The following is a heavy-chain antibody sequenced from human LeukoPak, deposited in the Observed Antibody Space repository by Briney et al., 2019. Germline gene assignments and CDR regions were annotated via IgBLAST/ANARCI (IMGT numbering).Heavy chain of an antibody. J-gene: IGHJ5*02. V-gene: IGHV4-61*02. CDR3: ARDIVVVPAAQPNWFDP. Sequence: PSETLSLTCTVSGGSISSGSYYWSGIRQPAGKGLEWIGRIYTSGSTNYNPSLKSRVTISVDTSKNQFSLKLSSVTAADTAVYYCARDIVVVPAAQPNWFDPWGQGTLVTVSS. CDR1: GGSISSGSYY. CDR2: IYTSGST. D-gene: IGHD2-2*01.